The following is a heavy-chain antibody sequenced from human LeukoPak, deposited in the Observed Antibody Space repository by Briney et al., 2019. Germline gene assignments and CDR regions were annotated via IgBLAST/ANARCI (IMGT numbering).Heavy chain of an antibody. CDR1: GFTFSSYA. D-gene: IGHD3-9*01. CDR2: ISGSGGST. J-gene: IGHJ4*02. V-gene: IGHV3-23*01. CDR3: ARGYDILTGLDY. Sequence: GGSLRLSCAASGFTFSSYAMSWVRRAPGKGLEWVSAISGSGGSTYYADSVKGRFTISRDNSKSTLYLQMNSLRAEDTAVYYCARGYDILTGLDYWGQGTLVTVSS.